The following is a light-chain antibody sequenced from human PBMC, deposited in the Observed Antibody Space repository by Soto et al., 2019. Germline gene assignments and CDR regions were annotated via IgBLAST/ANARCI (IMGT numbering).Light chain of an antibody. CDR2: EVS. J-gene: IGLJ2*01. Sequence: QSALTQPASVSGSPGQSITISCTGTSSDVGSYNLVSWYQQHPGKAPKLMIYEVSKRPSGVSNRFSGSKSGNTASLTISGLQAEDEADYSCCSYAGSSTLFGGGSMVTVL. V-gene: IGLV2-23*02. CDR3: CSYAGSSTL. CDR1: SSDVGSYNL.